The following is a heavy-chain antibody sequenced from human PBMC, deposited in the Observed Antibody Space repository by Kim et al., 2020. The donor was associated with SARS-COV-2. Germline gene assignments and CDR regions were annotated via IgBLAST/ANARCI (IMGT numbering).Heavy chain of an antibody. V-gene: IGHV4-34*01. Sequence: SETLSLTCAVYGGSFSGYYWSWIRQPPGKGLEWIGEINHSGSTNYNPSLKSRVTISVDTSKNQFSLKLSSVTAADTAVYYCAREPYNWNSDWFDPWGQGTLVTVSS. CDR2: INHSGST. CDR3: AREPYNWNSDWFDP. CDR1: GGSFSGYY. J-gene: IGHJ5*02. D-gene: IGHD1-7*01.